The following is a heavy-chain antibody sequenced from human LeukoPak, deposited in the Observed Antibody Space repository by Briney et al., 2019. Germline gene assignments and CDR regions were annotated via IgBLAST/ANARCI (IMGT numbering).Heavy chain of an antibody. J-gene: IGHJ4*02. D-gene: IGHD3-10*01. Sequence: GGSLRLSCAASGFTFSSYSMNWVRQAPGKGLEWVSIIYTGDTTYYADSVKGRFIISRDYSKNTLYLQMNSLRADDTAVYYCAGPRFGELLYDYWGQGTLVTVSS. CDR2: IYTGDTT. V-gene: IGHV3-53*01. CDR1: GFTFSSYS. CDR3: AGPRFGELLYDY.